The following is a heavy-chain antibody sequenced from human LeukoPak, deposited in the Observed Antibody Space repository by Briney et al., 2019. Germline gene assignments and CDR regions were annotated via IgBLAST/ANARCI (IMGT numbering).Heavy chain of an antibody. CDR3: AKALEYSSSRGYYYYYMDV. Sequence: GGSLRLSCAASGFTFSDYYMSWIRQAPGKGLEWVSGISGSGGSTYDADSVKGRFTISRDNSKNTLYLQMNSLRAEDTAVYYCAKALEYSSSRGYYYYYMDVWGKGTTVTVSS. CDR2: ISGSGGST. CDR1: GFTFSDYY. D-gene: IGHD6-6*01. V-gene: IGHV3-23*01. J-gene: IGHJ6*03.